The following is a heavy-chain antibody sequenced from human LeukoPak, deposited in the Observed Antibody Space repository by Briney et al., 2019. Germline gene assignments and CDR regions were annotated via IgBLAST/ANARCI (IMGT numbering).Heavy chain of an antibody. CDR1: GGSISSSSYY. CDR2: IYYSGST. V-gene: IGHV4-39*01. J-gene: IGHJ3*02. CDR3: ARNLRLVVGEGAFDI. Sequence: SETLSLTCTVSGGSISSSSYYWGWIRQPPGKGLEWIGSIYYSGSTYYNPSLKSRVTISVDTSKNQFSLKLSSVTAADTAVYYCARNLRLVVGEGAFDIWGQGTMVTVS. D-gene: IGHD1-26*01.